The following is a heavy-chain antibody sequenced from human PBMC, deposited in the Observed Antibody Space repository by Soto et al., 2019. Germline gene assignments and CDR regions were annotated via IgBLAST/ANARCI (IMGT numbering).Heavy chain of an antibody. CDR3: ATSPDY. Sequence: ASVKVSCKASGYTFTSYGISWVRQAPGQGLEWMGGIIPIFGTANYAQKFQGRVTITADESTSTAYMELSSLRSEDTAVYYCATSPDYWGQGTLVTVSS. J-gene: IGHJ4*02. CDR2: IIPIFGTA. D-gene: IGHD2-2*01. CDR1: GYTFTSYG. V-gene: IGHV1-69*13.